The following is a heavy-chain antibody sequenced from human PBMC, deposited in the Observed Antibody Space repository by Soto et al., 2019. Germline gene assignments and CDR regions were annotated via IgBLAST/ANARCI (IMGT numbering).Heavy chain of an antibody. Sequence: SETLSLTCTVSGGSISSGDYYWSWIRQPPGKGLEWIGYIYYSGSTYYNPSLKSRVTISVDTSKNQFSLKLSSVTAADTAVYYCARVRAGPGIAAAGLNPLDYWGQGTLVTVSS. CDR1: GGSISSGDYY. CDR3: ARVRAGPGIAAAGLNPLDY. CDR2: IYYSGST. V-gene: IGHV4-30-4*01. D-gene: IGHD6-13*01. J-gene: IGHJ4*02.